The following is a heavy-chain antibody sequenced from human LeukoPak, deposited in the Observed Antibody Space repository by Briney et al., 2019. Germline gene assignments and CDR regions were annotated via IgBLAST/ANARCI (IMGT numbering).Heavy chain of an antibody. J-gene: IGHJ3*02. CDR2: ISSSSSYI. CDR1: GFTFSSYS. V-gene: IGHV3-21*01. CDR3: SRAPSPTYYYDSSGSIFPAFDI. D-gene: IGHD3-22*01. Sequence: GGSLRLSCAASGFTFSSYSMNWVRQAPGRGLEWVSSISSSSSYIYYADPVKGRFTISRDNAKNSLYLQMNSLRAEDTAVYYCSRAPSPTYYYDSSGSIFPAFDIWGQGKMVTVPS.